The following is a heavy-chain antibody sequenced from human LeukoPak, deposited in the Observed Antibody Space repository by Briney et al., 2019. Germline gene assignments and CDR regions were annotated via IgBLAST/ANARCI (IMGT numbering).Heavy chain of an antibody. D-gene: IGHD3-10*01. J-gene: IGHJ5*02. Sequence: KTGGSLRLSCAASGFTFSSHGMNWVRQAPGKGLEWVSSISSSGDYINYADSVKGRFTISRDNAKNSLYLQMNSLRADDTAVYFCARYGTLGFDPWGQGTLVTVST. CDR1: GFTFSSHG. V-gene: IGHV3-21*01. CDR2: ISSSGDYI. CDR3: ARYGTLGFDP.